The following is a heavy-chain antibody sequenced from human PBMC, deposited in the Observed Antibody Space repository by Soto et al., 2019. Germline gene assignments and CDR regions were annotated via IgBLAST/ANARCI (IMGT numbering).Heavy chain of an antibody. V-gene: IGHV1-69*13. CDR1: GGTFSSYA. CDR3: AREGPLRYFDWFPPRGDYYGMDV. J-gene: IGHJ6*02. D-gene: IGHD3-9*01. CDR2: IIPICGTA. Sequence: GASVKVSCKASGGTFSSYAISWVRQAPGQGLEWMGGIIPICGTANYAQKFQGRVTITADESTSTAYMELSSLRSEDTAVYYCAREGPLRYFDWFPPRGDYYGMDVWGQGTTVTVSS.